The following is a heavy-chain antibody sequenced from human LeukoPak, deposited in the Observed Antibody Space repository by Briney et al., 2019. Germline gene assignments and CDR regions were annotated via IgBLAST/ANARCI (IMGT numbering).Heavy chain of an antibody. CDR3: AKDRWLFGADY. J-gene: IGHJ4*02. CDR2: ISYDGSNK. CDR1: GFTFSSYG. V-gene: IGHV3-30*18. D-gene: IGHD3-3*01. Sequence: PGRSLRLSCAASGFTFSSYGMHWVRQAPGKGLEWVAVISYDGSNKYYADSVKGRFTISRGNSKNTLYLQMNSLRAEDTAVYYCAKDRWLFGADYWGQGTLVTVSS.